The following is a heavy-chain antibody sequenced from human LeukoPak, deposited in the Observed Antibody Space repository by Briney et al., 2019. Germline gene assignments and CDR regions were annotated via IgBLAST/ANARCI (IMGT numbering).Heavy chain of an antibody. CDR3: ATGWLGSYTGDI. J-gene: IGHJ3*02. D-gene: IGHD3-10*01. Sequence: GASVKVSCKVSGYTLTELSMHWVRQAPGKGLEWMGGFDPDDGETIYAQKFQGRVTMTEDTSTDTAYMELSSLRSEDTAVYYCATGWLGSYTGDIWGQGTMVTVSS. CDR2: FDPDDGET. CDR1: GYTLTELS. V-gene: IGHV1-24*01.